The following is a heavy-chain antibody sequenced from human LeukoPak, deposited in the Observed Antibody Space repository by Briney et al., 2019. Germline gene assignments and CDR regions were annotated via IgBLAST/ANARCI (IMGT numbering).Heavy chain of an antibody. CDR2: IIPFFGTA. Sequence: SVKVSCKASGGTFTSYAISWVRQAPGQGLEWMGGIIPFFGTANYAQKFQGRVTITADESTSTAYMELSSLRSEDTAVYYCARTYRGGSGWYRPFYFDYWGQGTLVTVSS. CDR1: GGTFTSYA. J-gene: IGHJ4*02. CDR3: ARTYRGGSGWYRPFYFDY. D-gene: IGHD6-19*01. V-gene: IGHV1-69*01.